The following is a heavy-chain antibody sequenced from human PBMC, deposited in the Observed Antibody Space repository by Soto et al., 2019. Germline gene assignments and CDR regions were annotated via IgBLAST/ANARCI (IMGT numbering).Heavy chain of an antibody. CDR2: INHSGST. Sequence: SSETGSLTCAVYGGSFSGYYWTWVRQPPGTGLEWIGEINHSGSTNYNPSLKSRVTISVDTSKNQFSLKLTSVTAADTAVYYCARDKITGLFDYWGQGTLVTVSS. D-gene: IGHD2-8*02. V-gene: IGHV4-34*01. CDR3: ARDKITGLFDY. J-gene: IGHJ4*02. CDR1: GGSFSGYY.